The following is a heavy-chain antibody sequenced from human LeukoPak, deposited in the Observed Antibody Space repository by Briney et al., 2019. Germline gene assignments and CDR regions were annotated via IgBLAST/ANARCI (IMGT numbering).Heavy chain of an antibody. CDR1: KYTLTELS. Sequence: ASMKVSCKVSKYTLTELSMHWVRQAPGKGLEWMGGFDPEHGKTVYAQTFQGRVTMTEDTSTGTAYMELRSLRSEDTAVYYCATEDFDGIVGPIDSFDVWGQGTMVTVSS. CDR2: FDPEHGKT. V-gene: IGHV1-24*01. J-gene: IGHJ3*01. D-gene: IGHD1-26*01. CDR3: ATEDFDGIVGPIDSFDV.